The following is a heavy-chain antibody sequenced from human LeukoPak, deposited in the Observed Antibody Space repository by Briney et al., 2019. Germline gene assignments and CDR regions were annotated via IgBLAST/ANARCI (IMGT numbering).Heavy chain of an antibody. D-gene: IGHD3-22*01. V-gene: IGHV3-66*02. CDR3: ARDWGAYYYDSSGYFGWFDP. CDR2: IYSGGST. CDR1: GFTVSSNY. J-gene: IGHJ5*02. Sequence: GGSLRLSCAASGFTVSSNYMSWVRQAPEKGLEWVSVIYSGGSTYYADSVKGRFTISRDNSKNTLYLQMNSLRAEDTAVYYCARDWGAYYYDSSGYFGWFDPWGQGTLVTVSS.